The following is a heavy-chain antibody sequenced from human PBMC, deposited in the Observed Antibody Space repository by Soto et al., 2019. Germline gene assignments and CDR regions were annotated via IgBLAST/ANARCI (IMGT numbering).Heavy chain of an antibody. J-gene: IGHJ5*02. D-gene: IGHD3-9*01. V-gene: IGHV1-18*01. CDR2: ISAYNGNT. Sequence: QVQLVQSGAEVKKPGASVKVSCKASGYTFTSYGISWVRQAPGQGLEWMGWISAYNGNTNYAQKLQGRVTMTTGTSTSTAYMELRSLRSDDTAVYYCARTAIDWLLYKFRWFDPWGQGTLVTVSS. CDR1: GYTFTSYG. CDR3: ARTAIDWLLYKFRWFDP.